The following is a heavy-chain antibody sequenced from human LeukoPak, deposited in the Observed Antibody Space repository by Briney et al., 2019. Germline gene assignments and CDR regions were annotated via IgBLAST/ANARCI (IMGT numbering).Heavy chain of an antibody. Sequence: GGSLRLSCAASGFSFRSHWMSWVRQAPGKGLEWVANINLDGSEKYYVDSVMGRFAVSRDNADNSLYLQINSLRAEDTAVYFCARDSEKSSSFAFDIWGQGTLVTVSS. J-gene: IGHJ4*02. CDR1: GFSFRSHW. CDR2: INLDGSEK. CDR3: ARDSEKSSSFAFDI. D-gene: IGHD6-13*01. V-gene: IGHV3-7*01.